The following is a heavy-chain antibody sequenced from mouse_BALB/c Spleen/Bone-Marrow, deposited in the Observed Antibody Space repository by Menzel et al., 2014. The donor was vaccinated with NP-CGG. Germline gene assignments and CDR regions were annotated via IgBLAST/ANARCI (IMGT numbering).Heavy chain of an antibody. CDR3: ASYYYGSSLFAY. CDR2: IDPANGNT. J-gene: IGHJ3*01. V-gene: IGHV14-3*02. D-gene: IGHD1-1*01. CDR1: GFNIKDTY. Sequence: EVQLQQSGAELVKPGASVKLSCTASGFNIKDTYMHWVKRRPEQGLECIGRIDPANGNTKYDPKFQGKATITADTSSNTAYLQLSSLTSEDTAVYYCASYYYGSSLFAYWGQGTLVTVSA.